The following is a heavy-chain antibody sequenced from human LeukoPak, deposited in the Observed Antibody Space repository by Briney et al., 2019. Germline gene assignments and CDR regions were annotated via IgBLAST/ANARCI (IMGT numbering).Heavy chain of an antibody. CDR2: INNSGST. CDR3: ARPLRSGNYDAFDI. V-gene: IGHV4-34*01. J-gene: IGHJ3*02. CDR1: GGSFSGYY. Sequence: SETLSLTCAVYGGSFSGYYWSWIRQPPGKGLEWIGEINNSGSTNYNPSLKSRVTISVDTSKNQFSLKLSSVTAADTAVYYCARPLRSGNYDAFDIWGQGTMVTVSS. D-gene: IGHD2-15*01.